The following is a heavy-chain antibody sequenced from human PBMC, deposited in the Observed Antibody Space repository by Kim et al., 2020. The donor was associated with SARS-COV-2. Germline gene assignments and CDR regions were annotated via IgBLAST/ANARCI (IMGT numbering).Heavy chain of an antibody. CDR2: IYYSGST. J-gene: IGHJ4*02. CDR1: GGSISSSSYY. Sequence: SETLSLTCTVSGGSISSSSYYWGWIRQPPGKGLEWIGSIYYSGSTYYNPSLKSRVTISVDTSKNQFSLKLSSVTAADTAVYYCARLRRRTFSTFLPTDFDYWGQGTLVTVSS. CDR3: ARLRRRTFSTFLPTDFDY. D-gene: IGHD3-3*01. V-gene: IGHV4-39*01.